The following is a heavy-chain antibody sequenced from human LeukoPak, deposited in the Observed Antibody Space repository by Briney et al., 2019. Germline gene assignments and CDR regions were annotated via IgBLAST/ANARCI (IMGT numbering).Heavy chain of an antibody. J-gene: IGHJ4*02. CDR2: INHSGST. CDR1: GGSFSGYY. CDR3: ARGGYYDSSGPAYYFDY. V-gene: IGHV4-34*01. Sequence: SGTLSLTCAVYGGSFSGYYWSWIRQPPGKGLEWIGEINHSGSTNYNPSLKSRVTISVDTSKNQFSLKLSSVTAADTAVYYCARGGYYDSSGPAYYFDYWGQGTLVTVSS. D-gene: IGHD3-22*01.